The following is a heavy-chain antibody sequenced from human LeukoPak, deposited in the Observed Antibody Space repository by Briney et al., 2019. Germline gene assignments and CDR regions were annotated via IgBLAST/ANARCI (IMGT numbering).Heavy chain of an antibody. D-gene: IGHD1-1*01. Sequence: GASVKVSCKASGYTFTSYYMHWVRQAPGQGLEWMGRIIPILDLTKYAPKIQDRVTITADKSTSTAYMELNSLRSEDTAVYFCARDSGRPPTSFDYWGQGTLVTVFS. V-gene: IGHV1-69*04. J-gene: IGHJ4*02. CDR1: GYTFTSYY. CDR2: IIPILDLT. CDR3: ARDSGRPPTSFDY.